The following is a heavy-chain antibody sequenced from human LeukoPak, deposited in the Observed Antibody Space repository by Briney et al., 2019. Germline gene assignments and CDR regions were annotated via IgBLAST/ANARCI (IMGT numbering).Heavy chain of an antibody. CDR1: GFTSSSYS. J-gene: IGHJ4*02. D-gene: IGHD3-16*02. Sequence: GGSLRLSCAASGFTSSSYSMNWVRQAPGKGLEWVSYISSSSSTIYYADSVKGRFTISRDNAKNSLYLQMNSLRAEDTAVCYCATLYDYVWGSYRNYWGQGTLVTVSS. V-gene: IGHV3-48*01. CDR2: ISSSSSTI. CDR3: ATLYDYVWGSYRNY.